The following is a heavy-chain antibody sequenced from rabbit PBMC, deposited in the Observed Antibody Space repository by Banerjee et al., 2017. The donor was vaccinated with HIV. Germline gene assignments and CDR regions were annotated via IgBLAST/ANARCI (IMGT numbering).Heavy chain of an antibody. CDR1: GFSFSNKYV. Sequence: CTASGFSFSNKYVMCWVRQAPGKGLEWIACIITSSGSTDYASWVNGRFTISSDNAQNTVDLRMDSLTAADTATYFCARKIVSGADNLWGPGTLVTVS. J-gene: IGHJ4*01. CDR2: IITSSGST. CDR3: ARKIVSGADNL. D-gene: IGHD4-1*01. V-gene: IGHV1S43*01.